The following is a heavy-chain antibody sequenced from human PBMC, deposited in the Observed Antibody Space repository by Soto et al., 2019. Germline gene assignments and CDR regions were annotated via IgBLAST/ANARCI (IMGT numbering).Heavy chain of an antibody. CDR1: GFTVSSNY. Sequence: GGSLRLSCAASGFTVSSNYMSWVRQAPGKGLEWVSVIYSGGSTYYADSVKGRFTISRDNSKNTLYLQMNSLRAEDTAVYYCARVTVTSRKYYYYYGMDVRGQGTTVTVSS. J-gene: IGHJ6*02. D-gene: IGHD4-17*01. V-gene: IGHV3-53*01. CDR2: IYSGGST. CDR3: ARVTVTSRKYYYYYGMDV.